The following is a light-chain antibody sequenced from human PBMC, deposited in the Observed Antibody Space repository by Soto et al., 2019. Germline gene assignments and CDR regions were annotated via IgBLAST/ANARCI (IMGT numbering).Light chain of an antibody. CDR2: GAS. V-gene: IGKV3-20*01. Sequence: EIVLTQSPGTLSLSPGERATLSCRASQSVSSSYLAWYEQKPGQALRLLIYGASSRATGIPARFSGSGSGTDFTCTISRLESEDLALYYCQQYGSSPSFGQGTKVEIQ. CDR3: QQYGSSPS. CDR1: QSVSSSY. J-gene: IGKJ1*01.